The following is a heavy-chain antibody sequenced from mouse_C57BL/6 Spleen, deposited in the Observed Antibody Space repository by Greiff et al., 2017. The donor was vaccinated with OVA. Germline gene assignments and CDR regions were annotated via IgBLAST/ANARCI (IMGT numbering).Heavy chain of an antibody. Sequence: EVMLVESGGDLVKPGGSLKLSCAASGFTFSSYGMSWVRQTPDKRLEWVATISSGGSYTYYPDSVKGRFTISRDNAKNTLYLQMSSLKSEDTAMYYCARQDNYGYFDVWGTGTTVTVSS. CDR1: GFTFSSYG. V-gene: IGHV5-6*01. CDR3: ARQDNYGYFDV. J-gene: IGHJ1*03. CDR2: ISSGGSYT.